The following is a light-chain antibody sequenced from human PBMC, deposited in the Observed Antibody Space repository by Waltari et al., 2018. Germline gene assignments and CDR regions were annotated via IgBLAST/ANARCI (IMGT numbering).Light chain of an antibody. Sequence: QSALTQPPSASGSPGQSVTISCTGTSRDVGPYVSWYQQHPGKAPQLMIYGVNQRPSGVPDRFSGSKSGNTASLTVSGLQADDEADYYCYSSAGSNNWVFGGGTKLTVL. CDR1: SRDVGPY. CDR3: YSSAGSNNWV. CDR2: GVN. J-gene: IGLJ3*02. V-gene: IGLV2-8*01.